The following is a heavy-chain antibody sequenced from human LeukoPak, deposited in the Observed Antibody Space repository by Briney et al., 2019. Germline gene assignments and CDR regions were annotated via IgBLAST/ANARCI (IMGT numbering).Heavy chain of an antibody. Sequence: SAKLSCKASGGTFSSYAISGVRHARGQGLDWMGGSIPIFVTAKYAQKFQGRVTITADESTSTAYMELSSLRSEDTAVYSCARAVFSGRYCSSTSCYAGYWYFDLWGRGTLVTVSS. CDR2: SIPIFVTA. V-gene: IGHV1-69*13. CDR3: ARAVFSGRYCSSTSCYAGYWYFDL. D-gene: IGHD2-2*01. J-gene: IGHJ2*01. CDR1: GGTFSSYA.